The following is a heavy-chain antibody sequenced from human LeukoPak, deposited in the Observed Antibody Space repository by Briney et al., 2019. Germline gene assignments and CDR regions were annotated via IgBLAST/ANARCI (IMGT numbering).Heavy chain of an antibody. V-gene: IGHV3-30*18. D-gene: IGHD5-18*01. Sequence: GRSLRLSCAASGFTFSSYGMHWVRRAPGKGLEWVAVISYGGSNKYYADSVKGRFTISRDNSKNTLYLQMHSLRAEDTAVYYCAKDRGYSYFDYWGQGTLVTVSS. CDR3: AKDRGYSYFDY. CDR2: ISYGGSNK. CDR1: GFTFSSYG. J-gene: IGHJ4*02.